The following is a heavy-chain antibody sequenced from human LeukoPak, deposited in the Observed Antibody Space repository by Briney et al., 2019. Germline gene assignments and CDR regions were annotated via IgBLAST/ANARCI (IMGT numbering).Heavy chain of an antibody. CDR1: GGSFSGYY. Sequence: PSETLSLTCAVYGGSFSGYYWSWIRQPPGKGLEWIGEINHSGSTNYNPSLKSRVTISVDTSKNQFSLKLSSVTAADTAVYYCASSRWLRNWFDPWGQGTLVTVSS. CDR2: INHSGST. V-gene: IGHV4-34*01. J-gene: IGHJ5*02. D-gene: IGHD5-12*01. CDR3: ASSRWLRNWFDP.